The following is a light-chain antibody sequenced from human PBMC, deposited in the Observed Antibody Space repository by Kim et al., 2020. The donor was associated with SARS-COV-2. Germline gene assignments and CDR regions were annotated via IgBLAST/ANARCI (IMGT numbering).Light chain of an antibody. V-gene: IGLV10-54*04. CDR3: SAWDSSLSAWV. CDR1: SNNVGDQG. J-gene: IGLJ3*02. Sequence: TATLTCTGDSNNVGDQGAAWLQQHQGHPPKLLSYRGNSRPSGISERFSASRSGNTDSLTITGLQPEDEADYYCSAWDSSLSAWVFGGGTQLTVL. CDR2: RGN.